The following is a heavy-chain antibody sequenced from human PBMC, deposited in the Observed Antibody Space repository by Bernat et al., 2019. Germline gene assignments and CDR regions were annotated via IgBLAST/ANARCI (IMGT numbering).Heavy chain of an antibody. J-gene: IGHJ6*02. V-gene: IGHV3-11*06. CDR2: ISSSSYT. CDR1: GFTFSDYY. CDR3: ARGGAIAADYYYYYGMDV. D-gene: IGHD6-13*01. Sequence: QVQLVESGGGLVKPGGSLRLSCAASGFTFSDYYMSWIRQAPGKGLEWVSYISSSSYTNYADSVKGRFTISRDNSKNTLYLQMNSLRAEDTAVYYCARGGAIAADYYYYYGMDVWGQGTTVTVSS.